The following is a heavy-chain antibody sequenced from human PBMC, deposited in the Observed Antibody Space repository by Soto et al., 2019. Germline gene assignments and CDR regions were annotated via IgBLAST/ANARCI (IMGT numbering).Heavy chain of an antibody. CDR1: GGSISSGGFY. D-gene: IGHD1-20*01. CDR2: MYYSGTT. Sequence: SETLSRTCTVSGGSISSGGFYWSWIRQPPGKGLEWIGYMYYSGTTYYNPSLKSRVTISVDTSKNQFSLKLSSVTAADTAVYYCARWDAYNWYHWGQGTLVTVSS. J-gene: IGHJ5*02. V-gene: IGHV4-30-4*01. CDR3: ARWDAYNWYH.